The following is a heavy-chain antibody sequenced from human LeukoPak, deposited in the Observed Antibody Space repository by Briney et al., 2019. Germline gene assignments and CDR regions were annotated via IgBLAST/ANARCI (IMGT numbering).Heavy chain of an antibody. V-gene: IGHV6-1*01. CDR3: AREMYYYDSSGYYVLDY. Sequence: SQTLSLTCAISGDSVSSNSAAWNWIRHSPSRGLEWLGRTYYRSKWYNDYAVSVKSRITINPDTSKNQFSLQLNSVTPEDTAVYYCAREMYYYDSSGYYVLDYWGQGTLVTVSS. J-gene: IGHJ4*02. CDR1: GDSVSSNSAA. D-gene: IGHD3-22*01. CDR2: TYYRSKWYN.